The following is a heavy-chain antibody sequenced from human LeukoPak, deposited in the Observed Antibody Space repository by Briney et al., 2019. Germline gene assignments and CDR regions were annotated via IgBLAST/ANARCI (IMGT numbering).Heavy chain of an antibody. Sequence: ASVKVSCKASGYTFTSYGISWVRQAPGQGLEWMGWISAYNGNTNYAQKLQGRVTMTTDTSTSTAYMELRSLRSDDTAVYYCARDFLEGNILTGYPPEYNWFDPWGQGTLVTVSS. D-gene: IGHD3-9*01. CDR3: ARDFLEGNILTGYPPEYNWFDP. V-gene: IGHV1-18*01. J-gene: IGHJ5*02. CDR1: GYTFTSYG. CDR2: ISAYNGNT.